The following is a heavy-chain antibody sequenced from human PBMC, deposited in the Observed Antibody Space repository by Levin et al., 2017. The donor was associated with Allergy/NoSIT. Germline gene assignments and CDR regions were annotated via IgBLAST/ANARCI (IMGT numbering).Heavy chain of an antibody. CDR3: ARLPPGSHSDSGYDY. CDR2: IYPGDSDT. D-gene: IGHD5-12*01. J-gene: IGHJ4*02. Sequence: GESLKISCKGSGYSFTSYWIGWVRQMPGKGLEWMGIIYPGDSDTRYSPSFQGQVTISADKSISTAYLQWSSLKASDTAMYYCARLPPGSHSDSGYDYWGQGTLVTVSS. V-gene: IGHV5-51*01. CDR1: GYSFTSYW.